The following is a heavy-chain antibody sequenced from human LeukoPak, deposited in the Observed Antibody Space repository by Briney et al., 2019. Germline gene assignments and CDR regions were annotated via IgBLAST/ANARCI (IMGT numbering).Heavy chain of an antibody. CDR1: GFTFSSYW. J-gene: IGHJ4*02. D-gene: IGHD2-15*01. CDR3: ARPGGGSYCSGGSCYDY. Sequence: GGSLRLSCAASGFTFSSYWMHWVRQAPGKGLVWVSHINSDGTTTSYADSVKGRFTISRDNAKNTLHLQMSSLRAEDTAVYYCARPGGGSYCSGGSCYDYWGQGALVTISS. V-gene: IGHV3-74*01. CDR2: INSDGTTT.